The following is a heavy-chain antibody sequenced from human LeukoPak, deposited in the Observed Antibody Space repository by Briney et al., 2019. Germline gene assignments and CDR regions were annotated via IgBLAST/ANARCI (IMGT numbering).Heavy chain of an antibody. V-gene: IGHV3-21*01. CDR3: ARDSYNSSWDY. CDR1: GFSFNNYA. CDR2: MSSGSRYI. J-gene: IGHJ4*02. D-gene: IGHD6-13*01. Sequence: PGGSLRLSCTASGFSFNNYAMTWVRQAPGKGLEWISSMSSGSRYIYYADSVRGRFTISRDNAKNSLYLQMNRLRTEDTAVYNCARDSYNSSWDYWGQGTLVTVSS.